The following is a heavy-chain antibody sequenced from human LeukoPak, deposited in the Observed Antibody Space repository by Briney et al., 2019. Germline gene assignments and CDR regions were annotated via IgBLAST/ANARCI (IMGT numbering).Heavy chain of an antibody. J-gene: IGHJ1*01. V-gene: IGHV3-30*04. CDR1: GFTFSTYA. CDR2: ISFDGNNK. CDR3: AKEIYGDSTGGRFQQ. Sequence: GGSLRLSCAASGFTFSTYAMHWVRQAPGKGLEWVTVISFDGNNKNYADSVKGGFTISRDSSKNTLYLQMNSLRAADTAVYYCAKEIYGDSTGGRFQQWGQGTLVTVSS. D-gene: IGHD4-17*01.